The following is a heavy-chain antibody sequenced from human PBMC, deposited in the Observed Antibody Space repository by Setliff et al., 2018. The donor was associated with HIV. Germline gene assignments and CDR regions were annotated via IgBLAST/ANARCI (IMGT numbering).Heavy chain of an antibody. CDR1: GDSISNYY. CDR2: IYSSGST. D-gene: IGHD3-10*01. J-gene: IGHJ4*02. CDR3: ARAYFGSGIYY. Sequence: SETLSLTCTVSGDSISNYYWSWIRQPPGKGLEWLGHIYSSGSTNYNPSLKSRVTISVDTSKNQFSLKLYSVTAADTAVYYCARAYFGSGIYYWGQGTLVTVS. V-gene: IGHV4-4*09.